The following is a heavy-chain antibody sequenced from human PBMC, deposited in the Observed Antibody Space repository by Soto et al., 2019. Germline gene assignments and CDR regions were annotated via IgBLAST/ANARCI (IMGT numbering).Heavy chain of an antibody. CDR2: IIPNFDTP. V-gene: IGHV1-69*01. D-gene: IGHD3-10*01. CDR1: GGSFNNYA. CDR3: AVAMVREILIFESSGMHV. Sequence: QVHLVQSGAEVKKPGSSVKVSCKTSGGSFNNYAVSWVRQAPGQGLEWMGGIIPNFDTPNYAQKFQDRGTIIADASTSTVYMELRSLRSNVTAVYYCAVAMVREILIFESSGMHVWGQGTTVIVSS. J-gene: IGHJ6*02.